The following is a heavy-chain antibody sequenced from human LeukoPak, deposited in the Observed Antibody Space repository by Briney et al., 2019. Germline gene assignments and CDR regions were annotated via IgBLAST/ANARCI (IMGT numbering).Heavy chain of an antibody. CDR1: GYTFIDYY. D-gene: IGHD2-21*01. Sequence: VASVKVSCKASGYTFIDYYIHWVRQAPGQGLEWMGIINPSGSSTSNAQKFQGRVTMTRDTSTSTVYMELSSLRSEDTAVYYCAREREAALCYDYWGQGTLVTVSS. J-gene: IGHJ4*02. CDR3: AREREAALCYDY. V-gene: IGHV1-46*01. CDR2: INPSGSST.